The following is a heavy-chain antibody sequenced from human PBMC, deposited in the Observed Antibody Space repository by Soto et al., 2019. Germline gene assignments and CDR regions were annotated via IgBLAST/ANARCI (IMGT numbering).Heavy chain of an antibody. J-gene: IGHJ4*02. D-gene: IGHD1-26*01. CDR2: IIPIFGTA. CDR3: ASGGGSEGGADY. Sequence: QVQLVQSGAEVKKPGSSVKVSCKASGGTFSSYAISWVRQAPGQGLVWMGGIIPIFGTANYAQKFQGRVKITADESTRTGYTGPNSRRTDDTAGSYCASGGGSEGGADYWGQGTLVTVSS. CDR1: GGTFSSYA. V-gene: IGHV1-69*01.